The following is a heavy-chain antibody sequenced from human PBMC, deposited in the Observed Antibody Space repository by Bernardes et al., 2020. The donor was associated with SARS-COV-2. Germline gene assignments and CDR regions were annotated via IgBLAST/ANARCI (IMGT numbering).Heavy chain of an antibody. Sequence: GGSLRLSCAASGFTVSSNYMTWVRQAPGKGLEWVSVIYSGGSTYYTDSVKVRFTISRDNSKNILFLQMNDLRAEDTAIYYCATSHCSSATCFYYYGLDVWGQGTTVTVSS. CDR2: IYSGGST. CDR3: ATSHCSSATCFYYYGLDV. D-gene: IGHD2-2*01. J-gene: IGHJ6*02. CDR1: GFTVSSNY. V-gene: IGHV3-53*01.